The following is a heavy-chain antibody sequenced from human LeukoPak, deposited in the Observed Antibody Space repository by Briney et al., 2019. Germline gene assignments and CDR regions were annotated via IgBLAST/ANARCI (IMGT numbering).Heavy chain of an antibody. D-gene: IGHD3-22*01. J-gene: IGHJ4*02. Sequence: SVRVSCKASGYTFTTYDINWVRQAPGQGLEWMGGIIPIFGTANYAQKFQGRVTITADESTSTAYMELSSLRSEDTAVYYCARDKHYYDSSGYYPHYFDYWGQGTLVTVSS. CDR1: GYTFTTYD. V-gene: IGHV1-69*13. CDR2: IIPIFGTA. CDR3: ARDKHYYDSSGYYPHYFDY.